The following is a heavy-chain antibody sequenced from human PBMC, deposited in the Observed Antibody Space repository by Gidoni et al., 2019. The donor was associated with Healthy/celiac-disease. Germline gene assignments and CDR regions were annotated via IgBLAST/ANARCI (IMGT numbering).Heavy chain of an antibody. V-gene: IGHV4-31*03. D-gene: IGHD4-17*01. CDR1: GCSISSGGYY. J-gene: IGHJ6*02. Sequence: QVQLQESGPGLVKPSQTLSLTCTVSGCSISSGGYYWSWIRQQPGKGLEWIGYIYYSGSTYYNPSLKSRVTISVDTSKNQFSLKLSSVTAADTAVYYCARYPGLRPNTLPGMDVWGQGTTVTVSS. CDR2: IYYSGST. CDR3: ARYPGLRPNTLPGMDV.